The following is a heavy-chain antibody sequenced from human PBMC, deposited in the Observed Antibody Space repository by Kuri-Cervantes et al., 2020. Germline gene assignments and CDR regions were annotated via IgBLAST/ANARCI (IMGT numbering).Heavy chain of an antibody. CDR2: INHSGST. Sequence: SETLSLTCAVYGGSFSGYYWSWIRQPPGKGLEWIGEINHSGSTNYNPSLKSRVTISVDTSKNQFSLKLSSVTAADTAVYYCVGAPNEYYFDSWGQGTLVTVSS. D-gene: IGHD2-8*01. V-gene: IGHV4-34*01. J-gene: IGHJ4*02. CDR1: GGSFSGYY. CDR3: VGAPNEYYFDS.